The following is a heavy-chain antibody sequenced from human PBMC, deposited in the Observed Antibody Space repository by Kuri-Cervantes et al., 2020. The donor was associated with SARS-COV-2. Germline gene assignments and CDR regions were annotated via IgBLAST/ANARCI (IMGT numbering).Heavy chain of an antibody. D-gene: IGHD7-27*01. J-gene: IGHJ4*02. CDR3: AIGWGLIYFDY. CDR1: GFNFSDYY. V-gene: IGHV3-11*04. CDR2: ISSTSGNYI. Sequence: GESLKISCAASGFNFSDYYMSWIRQAPGKGLEWVAHISSTSGNYIYYADSVKGRFTISRDNAKKSLYLQMNSVRAEDTAVYYCAIGWGLIYFDYWGQGTLVTVSS.